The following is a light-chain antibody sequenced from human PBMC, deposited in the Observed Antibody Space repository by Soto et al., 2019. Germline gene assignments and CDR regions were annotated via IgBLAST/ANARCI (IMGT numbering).Light chain of an antibody. CDR1: SSDVGGYNY. J-gene: IGLJ2*01. Sequence: QSALTQPASVSGSPGKSITISCTGTSSDVGGYNYVSWYQQHPGKAPKLMIYDVSNRPSGVSNRFSGSKSGNTASLTISGLQAEDEADYYCSSYTSSSNLVVFGGGTKLTVL. CDR2: DVS. V-gene: IGLV2-14*01. CDR3: SSYTSSSNLVV.